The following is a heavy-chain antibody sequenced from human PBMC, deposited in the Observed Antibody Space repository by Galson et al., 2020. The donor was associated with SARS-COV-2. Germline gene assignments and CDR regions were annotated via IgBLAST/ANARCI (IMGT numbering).Heavy chain of an antibody. Sequence: SETLSLTCTVSGGSISSGGYYWSWIRQHPGKGLEWIGNIYYSGSTYYNQSLKSRVTISVDTSKNQFSLKLSSVTAADTAVYYCARGGSCNDFGQQYYCDCMYVWVQGTTVTVSS. V-gene: IGHV4-31*03. CDR1: GGSISSGGYY. D-gene: IGHD3-16*01. CDR2: IYYSGST. CDR3: ARGGSCNDFGQQYYCDCMYV. J-gene: IGHJ6*02.